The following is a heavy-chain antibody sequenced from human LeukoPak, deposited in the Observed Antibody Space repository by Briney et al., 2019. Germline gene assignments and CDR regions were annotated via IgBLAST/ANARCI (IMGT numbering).Heavy chain of an antibody. D-gene: IGHD4-17*01. CDR1: GFTFSSYA. J-gene: IGHJ4*02. Sequence: GGSLRLSCAASGFTFSSYAMSWVRQAPGKGLEWVSVIYSGGSTYYADSVKGRFTISRDNSKNTLYLQMNSLRAEDTAVYYCASGAEYGDYYFDYWGQGTLVTVSS. V-gene: IGHV3-66*01. CDR3: ASGAEYGDYYFDY. CDR2: IYSGGST.